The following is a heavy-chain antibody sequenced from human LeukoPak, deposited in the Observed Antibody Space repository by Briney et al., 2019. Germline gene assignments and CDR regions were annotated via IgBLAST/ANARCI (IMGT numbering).Heavy chain of an antibody. J-gene: IGHJ3*02. Sequence: GGSLRLSCAASGFTFSSYWMHWVRQAPGGGLVWFSRINSDGSITSYADSVKGRFTISKDNAKNTLYLQINSLRAEDTAVYYCAKAMTTYRDAFDIWGQGTMVTVSS. CDR2: INSDGSIT. CDR1: GFTFSSYW. D-gene: IGHD4-11*01. V-gene: IGHV3-74*01. CDR3: AKAMTTYRDAFDI.